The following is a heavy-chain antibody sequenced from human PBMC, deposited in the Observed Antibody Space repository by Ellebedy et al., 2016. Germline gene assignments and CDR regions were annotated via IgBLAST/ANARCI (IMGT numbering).Heavy chain of an antibody. V-gene: IGHV3-11*05. D-gene: IGHD6-25*01. CDR3: ARDQRSPPYYYYYMDV. CDR2: ISSSSSYT. CDR1: GFTFSDYY. Sequence: GGSLRLXCAASGFTFSDYYMSWIRQAPGKGLEWVSYISSSSSYTNYADSVKGRFTISRDNAKNSLYLQMNSLRAEDTAVYYCARDQRSPPYYYYYMDVWGKGTTVTVSS. J-gene: IGHJ6*03.